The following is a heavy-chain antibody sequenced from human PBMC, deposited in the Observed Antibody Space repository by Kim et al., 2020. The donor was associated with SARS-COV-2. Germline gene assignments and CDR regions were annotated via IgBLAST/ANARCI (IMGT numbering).Heavy chain of an antibody. V-gene: IGHV3-48*03. CDR2: ISSSGSTI. J-gene: IGHJ4*02. Sequence: GGSLRLSCAASGFTFSSYEMNWVRQAPGKGLEWVSYISSSGSTIYYADAVKGRFTISRDNAKNSLYLQMNSLRAEDTAVYYCARAWPNVAARHNFDYWGQGTLVTVSS. D-gene: IGHD6-6*01. CDR1: GFTFSSYE. CDR3: ARAWPNVAARHNFDY.